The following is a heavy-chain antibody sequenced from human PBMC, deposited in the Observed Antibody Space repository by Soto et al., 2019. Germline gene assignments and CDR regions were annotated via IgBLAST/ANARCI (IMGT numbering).Heavy chain of an antibody. V-gene: IGHV4-31*03. J-gene: IGHJ4*02. CDR2: IYYSGST. CDR3: ARTYYDILTGYYLDY. D-gene: IGHD3-9*01. Sequence: QVQLQESGPGLVKPSQTLSLTCTVSGGSISSGGYYWSWIRQHPGKGLEWIGYIYYSGSTYYNPYLKSRVTISVDTSKNQFSLKLSSVTAADKAVYYCARTYYDILTGYYLDYWGQGTLVTVSS. CDR1: GGSISSGGYY.